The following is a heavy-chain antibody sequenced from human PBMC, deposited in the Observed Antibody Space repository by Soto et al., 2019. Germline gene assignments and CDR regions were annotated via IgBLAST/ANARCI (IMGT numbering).Heavy chain of an antibody. Sequence: GSLRLSCAASGFTLSSYAMTWVRQAPEKGLECVSGISGNGGTTYYADSVKGRFTISRDNSENTLYLQMNTLRAEDTAIYYCAKGIVTYYSASGSYYGSWGQGALVTVSS. V-gene: IGHV3-23*01. CDR3: AKGIVTYYSASGSYYGS. J-gene: IGHJ5*02. D-gene: IGHD3-10*01. CDR1: GFTLSSYA. CDR2: ISGNGGTT.